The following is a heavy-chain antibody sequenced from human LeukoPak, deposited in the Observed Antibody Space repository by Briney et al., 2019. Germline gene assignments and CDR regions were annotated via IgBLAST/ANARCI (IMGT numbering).Heavy chain of an antibody. Sequence: GGSLRHSCAASGFTFSDYYMSWIRQTPGKGLVGVTYICGSGNAKNYADSVRGRFTISRDNAKNSVFLQMDSLRVEDTAVYYCARAGGSYWMGAKFDFWGQGILVTVSS. J-gene: IGHJ4*02. V-gene: IGHV3-11*01. CDR2: ICGSGNAK. CDR3: ARAGGSYWMGAKFDF. D-gene: IGHD1-26*01. CDR1: GFTFSDYY.